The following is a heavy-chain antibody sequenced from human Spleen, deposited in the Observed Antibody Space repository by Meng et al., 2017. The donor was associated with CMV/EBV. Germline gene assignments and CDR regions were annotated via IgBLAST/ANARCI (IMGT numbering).Heavy chain of an antibody. CDR3: ARDPAAGFFDY. CDR2: IYTSGST. CDR1: GVLISSYY. D-gene: IGHD6-13*01. Sequence: QVQLQESGPGLGMPSETLSLTGTVSGVLISSYYWSWIRQPDGKGLEWIGRIYTSGSTNYTPSLKSRVTMSVDTSKNQFSLKLSSVTAADTAVYYCARDPAAGFFDYWGQGTLVTVSS. J-gene: IGHJ4*02. V-gene: IGHV4-4*07.